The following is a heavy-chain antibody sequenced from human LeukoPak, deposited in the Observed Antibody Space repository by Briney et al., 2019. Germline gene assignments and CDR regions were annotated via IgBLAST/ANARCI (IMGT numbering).Heavy chain of an antibody. CDR3: ARDQNYDSSGFPNLDY. CDR1: GFTFSRYG. CDR2: ISRSSSTI. V-gene: IGHV3-48*01. J-gene: IGHJ4*02. D-gene: IGHD3-22*01. Sequence: GGSLRLSCAASGFTFSRYGMNWVRQSPGKGLEWVSYISRSSSTIYYADSVKGRFTISRDNAKNSLYLQMNSLRAEDTAVYYCARDQNYDSSGFPNLDYWDQGTLVTVSS.